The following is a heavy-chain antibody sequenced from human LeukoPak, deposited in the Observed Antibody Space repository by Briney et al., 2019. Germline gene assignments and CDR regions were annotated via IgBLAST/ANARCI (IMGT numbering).Heavy chain of an antibody. J-gene: IGHJ1*01. CDR2: ISGSGGST. V-gene: IGHV3-23*01. CDR3: AKDGDYYDSSGYPEYFQH. Sequence: PGGSLRLSCAASGFTFSSYAMSWVRQAPGKGLEWVSAISGSGGSTYYADSVEGRFTISRDNSKNTLYLQMNSLRAEDTAVYYCAKDGDYYDSSGYPEYFQHWGQGTLVTVSS. D-gene: IGHD3-22*01. CDR1: GFTFSSYA.